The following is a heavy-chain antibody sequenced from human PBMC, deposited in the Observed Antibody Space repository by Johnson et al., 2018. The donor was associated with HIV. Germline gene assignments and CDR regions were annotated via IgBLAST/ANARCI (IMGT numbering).Heavy chain of an antibody. J-gene: IGHJ3*01. CDR3: AKWWFRELLPNAFDL. D-gene: IGHD3-10*01. CDR1: GFMFDDYA. Sequence: VQLVESGGGVERPGESLRLSCVGSGFMFDDYAMSWVRQVPGKGLEWVSGIDWTGANAGYADSVKGRFTISRDNSKNTLYLQMNSLRAEDTAVYYCAKWWFRELLPNAFDLWGQGTMVTVSS. CDR2: IDWTGANA. V-gene: IGHV3-20*04.